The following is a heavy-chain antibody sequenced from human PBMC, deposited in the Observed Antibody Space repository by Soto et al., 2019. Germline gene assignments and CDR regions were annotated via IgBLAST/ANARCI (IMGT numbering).Heavy chain of an antibody. CDR1: GFTFSSYW. CDR2: IKQDGSEK. Sequence: GGSLRLSCAASGFTFSSYWMSWVRQAPGKGLEWVANIKQDGSEKYYVDSVKGRFTISRDNAKNSLYLQMNSLRAEDTAVYYCARDPIIAAAVMYCFDYWGQGTMVTVSS. CDR3: ARDPIIAAAVMYCFDY. J-gene: IGHJ4*02. D-gene: IGHD6-13*01. V-gene: IGHV3-7*01.